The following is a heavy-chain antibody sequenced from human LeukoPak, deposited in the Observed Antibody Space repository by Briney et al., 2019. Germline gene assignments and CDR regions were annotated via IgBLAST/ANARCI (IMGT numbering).Heavy chain of an antibody. CDR3: ARDRETTSGYTSGWYG. D-gene: IGHD6-19*01. Sequence: SETLSLTCTVSGGSISSSSYYWGWIRQPPGKGLQWIGSVFYSGSTYYNPSLKSRVTISVDTSKNQFSLKLSSVTAADTAVYYCARDRETTSGYTSGWYGGGQGTLVTVSS. J-gene: IGHJ4*02. CDR2: VFYSGST. V-gene: IGHV4-39*07. CDR1: GGSISSSSYY.